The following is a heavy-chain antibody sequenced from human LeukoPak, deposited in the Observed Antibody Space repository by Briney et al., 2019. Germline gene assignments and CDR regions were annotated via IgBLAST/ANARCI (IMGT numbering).Heavy chain of an antibody. CDR1: GFTISSNY. D-gene: IGHD6-13*01. J-gene: IGHJ4*02. CDR3: ATAHSPLGFDF. CDR2: IYTAGDT. Sequence: GGSLRLSCAASGFTISSNYMSWVCQAPRKGLEWVSVIYTAGDTYYTAYVTRRFTISRHNSNTTLHLQLNSLRVEDRAVYYCATAHSPLGFDFWGEGTLVTVS. V-gene: IGHV3-53*04.